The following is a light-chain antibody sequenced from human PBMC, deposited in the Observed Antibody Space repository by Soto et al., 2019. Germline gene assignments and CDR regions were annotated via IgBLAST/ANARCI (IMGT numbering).Light chain of an antibody. Sequence: IQMTQSASSLSASTGDRVTITCRASQGISSYLAWYQQKPGKAPKLLIYDASSLESGVPSRFSGSGSGTEFTLTISSLQPEDFATYYCQQLNSYPLTFGGGTKVDI. CDR2: DAS. V-gene: IGKV1-8*01. J-gene: IGKJ4*01. CDR1: QGISSY. CDR3: QQLNSYPLT.